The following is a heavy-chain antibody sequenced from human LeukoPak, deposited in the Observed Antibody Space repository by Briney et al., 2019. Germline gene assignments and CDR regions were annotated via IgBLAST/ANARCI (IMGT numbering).Heavy chain of an antibody. V-gene: IGHV4-61*02. CDR3: ASGGIYYYYYMDV. J-gene: IGHJ6*03. CDR1: GGSISSGSYY. Sequence: SQTLSLTCTVSGGSISSGSYYWSWIRQAAGKGLEWIGRIYTSGSTNYNPSLKSRVTISVDTSKNQFSLKLSSVTAADTAVYYCASGGIYYYYYMDVWGKGTTVTVSS. D-gene: IGHD3-16*01. CDR2: IYTSGST.